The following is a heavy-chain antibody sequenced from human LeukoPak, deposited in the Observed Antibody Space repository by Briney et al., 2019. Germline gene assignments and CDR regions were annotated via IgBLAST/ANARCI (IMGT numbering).Heavy chain of an antibody. D-gene: IGHD2-15*01. Sequence: PSETLSLTCAVSGGSISSGGYSWSWIWQPPGKGLEWIGYIYHNGNTYYSPSLKSRVTISVDRSKNQLSLKLSSVTAADTAMYYCARRGSGVFDPWGQGTLVTVS. CDR3: ARRGSGVFDP. V-gene: IGHV4-30-2*01. J-gene: IGHJ5*02. CDR1: GGSISSGGYS. CDR2: IYHNGNT.